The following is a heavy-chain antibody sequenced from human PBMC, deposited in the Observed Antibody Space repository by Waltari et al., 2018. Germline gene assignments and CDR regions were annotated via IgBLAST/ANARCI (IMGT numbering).Heavy chain of an antibody. D-gene: IGHD3-10*01. CDR2: IYSSGTT. CDR3: VRDWGGDDSGSV. CDR1: GVSISSGTYY. Sequence: QVQLQESGPRLVKPSQTLSLTCTVSGVSISSGTYYWSWTRQSAGRGLEWIGRIYSSGTTKYNPSLKSRVSISIDRSKNQFFVRLTSATAADSAIYYCVRDWGGDDSGSVWGRGAPVTVSS. V-gene: IGHV4-61*02. J-gene: IGHJ4*02.